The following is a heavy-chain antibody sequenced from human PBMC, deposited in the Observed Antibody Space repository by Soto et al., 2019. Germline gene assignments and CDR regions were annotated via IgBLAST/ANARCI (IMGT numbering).Heavy chain of an antibody. V-gene: IGHV3-9*01. CDR3: VKDALTTVAYYFDY. J-gene: IGHJ4*02. D-gene: IGHD4-17*01. CDR1: GFRFDDYG. CDR2: ISRDSRSI. Sequence: GGSLKLSCEVSGFRFDDYGMHWVRQAPGKGLEWIAGISRDSRSISYGASMKGRFTISRDNAKNSLYLQLNSLRADDTAFYYCVKDALTTVAYYFDYWGQGALVTVSS.